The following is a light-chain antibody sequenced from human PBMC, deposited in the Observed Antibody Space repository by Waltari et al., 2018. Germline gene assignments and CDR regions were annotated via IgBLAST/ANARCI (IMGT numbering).Light chain of an antibody. CDR1: SSNTGSTY. V-gene: IGLV1-47*01. J-gene: IGLJ2*01. CDR3: AAWDDSLSGVV. Sequence: QSVLTQPPSASGTPGQRVTISCSGSSSNTGSTYVYWYQQLPGTAPKLHIYRNNQRPSGVPDRFSGSRSGTSASLAISGLRSEDEADYYCAAWDDSLSGVVFGGGTKLTVL. CDR2: RNN.